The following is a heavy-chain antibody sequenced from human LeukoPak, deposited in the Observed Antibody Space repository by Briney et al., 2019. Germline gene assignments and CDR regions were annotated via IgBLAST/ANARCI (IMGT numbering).Heavy chain of an antibody. CDR2: VYDNGDT. D-gene: IGHD3-22*01. Sequence: SETLSLTCTVSGGSISSSSYYWAWIRQPPGKGLEWIGYVYDNGDTNYHPSFTGRVSISVDVSKNQFSLRLTSVLAADTADYFCARLSDYDVGTSHYMDVWGKGTTVTVSS. V-gene: IGHV4-61*05. CDR1: GGSISSSSYY. J-gene: IGHJ6*03. CDR3: ARLSDYDVGTSHYMDV.